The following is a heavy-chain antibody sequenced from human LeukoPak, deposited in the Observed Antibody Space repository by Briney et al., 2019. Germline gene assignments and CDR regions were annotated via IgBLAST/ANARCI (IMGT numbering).Heavy chain of an antibody. CDR1: GGSISSSDYS. V-gene: IGHV4-31*11. CDR2: IYYSGST. CDR3: ARGSNYDTLGYHFEY. Sequence: ASKTLSLTCAVFGGSISSSDYSWTWIRQHPGKGLEWIATIYYSGSTENNPSLKSRVTISVDTSKNQVSLKLSSVTAADTAVYYCARGSNYDTLGYHFEYWGQGTLVTVPS. D-gene: IGHD3-16*01. J-gene: IGHJ4*02.